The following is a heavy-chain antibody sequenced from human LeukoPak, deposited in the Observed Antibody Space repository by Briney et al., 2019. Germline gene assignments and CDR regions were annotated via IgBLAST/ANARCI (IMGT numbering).Heavy chain of an antibody. J-gene: IGHJ4*02. CDR1: GYSISSGYY. CDR3: ARYGDYEQNYFDY. CDR2: IYHSGST. V-gene: IGHV4-38-2*01. Sequence: SETLSLTCAVSGYSISSGYYWGWIRHPPGKGLEWIGSIYHSGSTYYNPSLKSRVTISVDTSKNQFSLKLSSVTAADTAVYYCARYGDYEQNYFDYWGQGTLVTVSS. D-gene: IGHD4-17*01.